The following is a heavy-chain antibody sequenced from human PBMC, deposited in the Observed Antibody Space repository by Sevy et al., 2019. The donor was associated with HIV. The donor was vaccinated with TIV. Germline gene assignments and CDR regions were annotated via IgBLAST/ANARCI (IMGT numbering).Heavy chain of an antibody. CDR1: GFTFSSYW. J-gene: IGHJ4*02. V-gene: IGHV3-7*01. CDR2: IKQDGSEK. D-gene: IGHD6-13*01. CDR3: ARRRYSSSGGGGFDY. Sequence: GGSLRLSCAASGFTFSSYWMSWVRQAPGKGLEWVANIKQDGSEKYYVDSVKGRFTISRDNAKNSLYLQMNSLRAEDTAVYYCARRRYSSSGGGGFDYWGQGTLVTVSS.